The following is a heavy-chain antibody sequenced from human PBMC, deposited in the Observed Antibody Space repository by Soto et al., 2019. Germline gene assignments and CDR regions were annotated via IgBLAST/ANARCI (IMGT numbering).Heavy chain of an antibody. CDR3: ARLGWGNGDSDY. Sequence: SETLSLTCTVSGGSISKSNYFWGWIRQAPGKGLEWIASVLYSGTTSYNSSLKSRVAISVDTSKNQFSLKLNSVTAADTAVYCCARLGWGNGDSDYWGQGTLVTVSS. J-gene: IGHJ4*02. D-gene: IGHD2-21*01. CDR2: VLYSGTT. V-gene: IGHV4-39*01. CDR1: GGSISKSNYF.